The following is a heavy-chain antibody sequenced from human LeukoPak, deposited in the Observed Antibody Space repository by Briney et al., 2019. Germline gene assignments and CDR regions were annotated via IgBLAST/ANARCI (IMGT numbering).Heavy chain of an antibody. V-gene: IGHV3-33*01. J-gene: IGHJ6*02. D-gene: IGHD3-10*01. CDR1: GFIFSSYG. CDR3: ARDATRGVTHYYYYYGMDV. CDR2: IWYDGSNK. Sequence: TGGSLRLSCAASGFIFSSYGMHWVRQAPGKGLEWVAVIWYDGSNKYYADSVKGRFTISRDNSKNTLYLQTNSLRAEDTAVYYCARDATRGVTHYYYYYGMDVWGQGTTVTVSS.